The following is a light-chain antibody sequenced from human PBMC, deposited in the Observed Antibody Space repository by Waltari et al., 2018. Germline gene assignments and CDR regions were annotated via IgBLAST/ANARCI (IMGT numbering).Light chain of an antibody. Sequence: QSVLTQPPSASGTPGQRVTMSCSGSSSNIGRNTVTWYQQLPGTAPKLRTHIDNRRPSGVPDRFAGSRSGTSASLAISGLQSEDEADYHCATWDDSLNAWVFGGGTKLTVL. J-gene: IGLJ3*02. CDR2: IDN. CDR3: ATWDDSLNAWV. V-gene: IGLV1-44*01. CDR1: SSNIGRNT.